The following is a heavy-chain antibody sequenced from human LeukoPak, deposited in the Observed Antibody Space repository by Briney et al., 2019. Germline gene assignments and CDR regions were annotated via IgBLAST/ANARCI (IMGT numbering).Heavy chain of an antibody. D-gene: IGHD1-1*01. J-gene: IGHJ5*02. Sequence: GWSRRLSCVASGFTYGSSWMTWVRQSPGKRLVWVASINDDGSAQYYVDPVKGRFTISREAANNSLVLQMNNLRIEETAAYFCVELGHITCGQGTQVTASS. V-gene: IGHV3-7*01. CDR1: GFTYGSSW. CDR3: VELGHIT. CDR2: INDDGSAQ.